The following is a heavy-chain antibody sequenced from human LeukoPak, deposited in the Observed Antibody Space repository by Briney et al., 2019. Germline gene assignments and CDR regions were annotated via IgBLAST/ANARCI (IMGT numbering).Heavy chain of an antibody. J-gene: IGHJ4*02. CDR1: GGSVSGSNYY. D-gene: IGHD1-26*01. Sequence: SETLSLTCSVSGGSVSGSNYYWAWIRQPPEKGLEWIGTIYYSGSTYYNVSLKSRVTISVDTSKNQFSLNLSSVTAADTAVYYCARLRSPGDFDYWGQGTLVTVSS. CDR3: ARLRSPGDFDY. CDR2: IYYSGST. V-gene: IGHV4-39*07.